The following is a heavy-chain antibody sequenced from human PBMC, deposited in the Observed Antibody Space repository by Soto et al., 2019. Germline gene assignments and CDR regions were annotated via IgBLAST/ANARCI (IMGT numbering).Heavy chain of an antibody. J-gene: IGHJ4*02. CDR3: AKDLGYSTGWEPFDY. CDR2: ISGSGIST. CDR1: GFTFSSYA. V-gene: IGHV3-23*01. D-gene: IGHD6-19*01. Sequence: EVQLLESGGGLVQPGGSLRLSCEASGFTFSSYAMSWVRQAPGKGLEWVSAISGSGISTYYADSVKGRFTISGDNSKNTLYLQMNSRRAEDTAVYYCAKDLGYSTGWEPFDYWGQGTLVTVSS.